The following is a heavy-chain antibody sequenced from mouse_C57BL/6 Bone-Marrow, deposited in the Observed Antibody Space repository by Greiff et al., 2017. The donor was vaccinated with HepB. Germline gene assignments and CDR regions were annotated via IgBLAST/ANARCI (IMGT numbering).Heavy chain of an antibody. CDR3: ASPTGYFDY. J-gene: IGHJ2*01. Sequence: QVQLKESGPELVKPGASVKISCKASGYAFSSSWMNWVKQRPGKGLEWIGRIYPGDGDTNYNGKFKGKATFTADTSSNTAYMQLSSLTTEDSAIYYCASPTGYFDYWGQGTTLTVSS. V-gene: IGHV1-82*01. CDR1: GYAFSSSW. D-gene: IGHD4-1*02. CDR2: IYPGDGDT.